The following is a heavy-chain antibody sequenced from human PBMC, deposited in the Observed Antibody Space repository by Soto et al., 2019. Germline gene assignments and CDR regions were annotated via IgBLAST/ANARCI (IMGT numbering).Heavy chain of an antibody. D-gene: IGHD5-12*01. CDR3: ARDGMATITGAFDI. CDR2: ISAYNGNT. J-gene: IGHJ3*02. Sequence: ASVKVSCKASGYTFTSYGISWVRQAPGQGLEWMGWISAYNGNTNYAQKLQGRVTMTTDTSTSTAYMELRSLRSDDTAVYYCARDGMATITGAFDIWCQGTMVTVSS. CDR1: GYTFTSYG. V-gene: IGHV1-18*04.